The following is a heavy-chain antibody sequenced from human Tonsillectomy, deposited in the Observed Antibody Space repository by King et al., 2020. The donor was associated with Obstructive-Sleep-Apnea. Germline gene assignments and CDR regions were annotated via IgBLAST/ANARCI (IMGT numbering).Heavy chain of an antibody. CDR3: ARRSFNYNWFDP. CDR2: IDPSDSYT. J-gene: IGHJ5*02. V-gene: IGHV5-10-1*01. Sequence: LVQSGAGVKKPGASLRISCKGSGYSFTSYWISWVRQMPGKGLEWMGRIDPSDSYTNYSPSFQGHVTISADKSISTAYLQWSSLKASDTAMYYCARRSFNYNWFDPWGQGTLVTVSS. D-gene: IGHD1-1*01. CDR1: GYSFTSYW.